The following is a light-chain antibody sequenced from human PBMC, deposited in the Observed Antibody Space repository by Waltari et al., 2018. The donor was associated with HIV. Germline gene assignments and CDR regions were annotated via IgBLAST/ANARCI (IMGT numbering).Light chain of an antibody. Sequence: QSVLTQPPSASGTSGQRVTISCSGSSSNIGSNYVYWYQQLPGTAPKLLIYRNNQRPSGVPDRFSGSKSGTSASLAIRGLRSEDEADYYCAAWDDSLSGRYVFGTGTKVTVL. CDR2: RNN. J-gene: IGLJ1*01. V-gene: IGLV1-47*01. CDR3: AAWDDSLSGRYV. CDR1: SSNIGSNY.